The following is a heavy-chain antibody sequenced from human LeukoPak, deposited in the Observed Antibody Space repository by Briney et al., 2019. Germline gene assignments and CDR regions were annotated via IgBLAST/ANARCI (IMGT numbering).Heavy chain of an antibody. CDR3: ARGGSYLSAFDI. CDR1: GFTFSSYG. D-gene: IGHD1-26*01. Sequence: GGSLRLSCAASGFTFSSYGMHWVRQAPGKGLEWVAVISYDGSNKYYADSVKGRFTISRDNSKNTLYLQMNSLRAEDTAVYYCARGGSYLSAFDIWGQGTMVTVSS. CDR2: ISYDGSNK. V-gene: IGHV3-30*03. J-gene: IGHJ3*02.